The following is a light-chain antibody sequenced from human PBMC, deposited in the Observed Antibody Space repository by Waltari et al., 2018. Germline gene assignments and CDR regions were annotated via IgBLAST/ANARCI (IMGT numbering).Light chain of an antibody. V-gene: IGKV1-NL1*01. Sequence: DIQMNQSPSSLSAYVGDRVSNTCRASQGISNSLAWYQQKPGKAPKLLLYAASRLESGVPPRFSGSGSGADYTLTISSLQPEDFATYYCQQYYSTLALTFGGGTKVEIK. CDR3: QQYYSTLALT. J-gene: IGKJ4*01. CDR2: AAS. CDR1: QGISNS.